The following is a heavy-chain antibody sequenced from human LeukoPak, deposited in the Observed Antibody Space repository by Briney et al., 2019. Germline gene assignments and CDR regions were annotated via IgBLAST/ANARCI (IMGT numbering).Heavy chain of an antibody. Sequence: PGGSLRLSCAASGFTFDDYGMSWVRQAPGKGLEWVSNINWHGGSTVYADSVKGRFTISRDNAKKSLYLQMNSLRAEDTALYYCARDWVEISRNAFDIWGQGTMVTASS. V-gene: IGHV3-20*04. CDR1: GFTFDDYG. CDR3: ARDWVEISRNAFDI. CDR2: INWHGGST. D-gene: IGHD2-21*01. J-gene: IGHJ3*02.